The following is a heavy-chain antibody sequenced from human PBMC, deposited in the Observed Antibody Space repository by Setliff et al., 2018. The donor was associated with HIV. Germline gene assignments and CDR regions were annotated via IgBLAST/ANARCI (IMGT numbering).Heavy chain of an antibody. V-gene: IGHV4-34*01. D-gene: IGHD6-6*01. Sequence: PSETLSLTCAVYGESLRGFYWNWIRQSPGEGLEWIGAVNSTGDTSYHPSLKSRVTISVDTSKKQFSLTMMSVVAAATAFHYCVRDCSNSWGMAFDPWGQGTLVTVSS. CDR3: VRDCSNSWGMAFDP. CDR1: GESLRGFY. CDR2: VNSTGDT. J-gene: IGHJ5*02.